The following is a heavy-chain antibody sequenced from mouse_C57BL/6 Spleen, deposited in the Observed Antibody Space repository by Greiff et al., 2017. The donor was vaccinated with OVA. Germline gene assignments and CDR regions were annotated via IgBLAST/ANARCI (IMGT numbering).Heavy chain of an antibody. V-gene: IGHV1-59*01. CDR3: AYSNYDYYAMDY. D-gene: IGHD2-5*01. J-gene: IGHJ4*01. CDR1: GYTFTSYW. Sequence: VQLQQPGAELVRPGTSVKLSCKASGYTFTSYWMHWVKQRPGQGLEWIGVIDPSDSYTNYNQKFKGKATLTVDPSSSTAYMQLSSLTSEDSAVYYCAYSNYDYYAMDYWGQGTSGTVSS. CDR2: IDPSDSYT.